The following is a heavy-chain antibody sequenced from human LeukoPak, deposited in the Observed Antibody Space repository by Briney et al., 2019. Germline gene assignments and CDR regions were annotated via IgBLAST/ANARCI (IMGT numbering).Heavy chain of an antibody. CDR2: INPNSGGT. V-gene: IGHV1-2*02. J-gene: IGHJ5*02. CDR3: ARDLPGIVRQSYSSSWSGWFDP. D-gene: IGHD6-13*01. CDR1: GYTFTGYY. Sequence: ASVKVSCKASGYTFTGYYMHWVRQAPGQGLEWMGWINPNSGGTNYAQKFQGRVTMTRDTSISTAYMELSKLRSDDTAVYYCARDLPGIVRQSYSSSWSGWFDPWGQGTLVTVSS.